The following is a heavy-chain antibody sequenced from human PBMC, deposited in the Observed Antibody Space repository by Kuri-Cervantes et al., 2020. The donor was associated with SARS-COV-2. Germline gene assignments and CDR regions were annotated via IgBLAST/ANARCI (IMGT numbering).Heavy chain of an antibody. V-gene: IGHV1-8*03. Sequence: ASVKVSCKASGYTFTGYYMHWVRQAPGKGLERMGWMNPNSGNTGYAQKFQGRVTITRNTSIITAYMELSSLRSEDTAVYYCARGAWVGAGRAVYCSSTSCPHHYYYYYYMDVWGKGTTVTVSS. CDR3: ARGAWVGAGRAVYCSSTSCPHHYYYYYYMDV. J-gene: IGHJ6*03. CDR1: GYTFTGYY. CDR2: MNPNSGNT. D-gene: IGHD2-2*01.